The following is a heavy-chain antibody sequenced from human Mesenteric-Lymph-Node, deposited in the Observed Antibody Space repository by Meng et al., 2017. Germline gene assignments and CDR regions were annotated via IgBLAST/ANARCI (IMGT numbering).Heavy chain of an antibody. CDR3: ARGPTTYFDY. J-gene: IGHJ4*02. D-gene: IGHD4-17*01. CDR1: GGSSTDYN. V-gene: IGHV4-34*02. CDR2: IYYSGST. Sequence: QVTLQQWGAGLLKPSETLSLTCAVYGGSSTDYNWSWVRQPPGKGLEWIGYIYYSGSTYYNPSLRSRITISVDTSKNQFSLRLRSVTAADTAVYYCARGPTTYFDYWGQGTLVTVSS.